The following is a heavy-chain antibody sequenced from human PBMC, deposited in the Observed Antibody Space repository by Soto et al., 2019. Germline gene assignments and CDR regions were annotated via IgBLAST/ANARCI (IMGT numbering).Heavy chain of an antibody. V-gene: IGHV1-18*04. CDR1: GYRFSGYG. J-gene: IGHJ5*02. CDR2: TSGSTGAT. CDR3: ARSPLSCRPSWFEP. D-gene: IGHD6-6*01. Sequence: QVQLVQSGPEVKKPGATVKVSCRTSGYRFSGYGVHCARLGRGQALEWMGWTSGSTGATQYPQRFQGRITMTTDSSTGTCYMVLRSLGVDDTAVYFGARSPLSCRPSWFEPWGQGTIVTVSS.